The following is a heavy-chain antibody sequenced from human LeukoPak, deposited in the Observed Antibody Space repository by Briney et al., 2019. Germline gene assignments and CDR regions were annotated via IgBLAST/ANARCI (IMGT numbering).Heavy chain of an antibody. V-gene: IGHV3-30-3*01. CDR3: AREAEYDFWSGYNQPPFDP. J-gene: IGHJ5*02. CDR2: ISYDGSNK. D-gene: IGHD3-3*01. CDR1: GFTFSSYA. Sequence: GGSLRLSCAASGFTFSSYAMHWVRQAPGKGLAGVAVISYDGSNKYYADSVKGRFTISRDNSKTALYLQMNSLRAEDTAVYYYAREAEYDFWSGYNQPPFDPWGQGTLVTVSS.